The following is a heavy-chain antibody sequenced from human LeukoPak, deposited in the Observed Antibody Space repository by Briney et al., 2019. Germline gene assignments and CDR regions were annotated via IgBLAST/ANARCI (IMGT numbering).Heavy chain of an antibody. V-gene: IGHV1-2*02. Sequence: ASVKVSCKASGYTFTGYYMHWVRQAPGQGLEWMGWINPNSGGTNYAQKFQGRVTMTRDTSISTAYMELSRLRSDDTAVYYCARDLHYYDSSGYYYASIYYYGMDVWGQGTTVTVSS. CDR3: ARDLHYYDSSGYYYASIYYYGMDV. D-gene: IGHD3-22*01. CDR1: GYTFTGYY. J-gene: IGHJ6*02. CDR2: INPNSGGT.